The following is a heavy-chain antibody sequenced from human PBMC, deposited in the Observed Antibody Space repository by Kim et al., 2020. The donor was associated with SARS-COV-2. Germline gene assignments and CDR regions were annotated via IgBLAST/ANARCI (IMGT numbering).Heavy chain of an antibody. D-gene: IGHD5-18*01. CDR1: GFTFSSYA. J-gene: IGHJ4*02. V-gene: IGHV3-23*01. CDR2: ISGSGGST. Sequence: GGSLRLSCAASGFTFSSYAMSWVRQAPGKGLEWVSAISGSGGSTYYADSVKGRFTISRDNSKNTLYLQMNSLRAEDTAVYYCAKGGGNILSYGDQGPPTRVWGQGTLVTVSS. CDR3: AKGGGNILSYGDQGPPTRV.